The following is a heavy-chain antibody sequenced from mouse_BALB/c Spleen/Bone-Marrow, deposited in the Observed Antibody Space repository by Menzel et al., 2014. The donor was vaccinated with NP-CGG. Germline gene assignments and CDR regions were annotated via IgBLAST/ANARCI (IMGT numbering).Heavy chain of an antibody. D-gene: IGHD1-1*01. CDR1: GFSLTSYG. J-gene: IGHJ2*01. CDR2: IWSGGST. V-gene: IGHV2-2*01. Sequence: QVQLQQSGPGLVQPSQSLSITCTVSGFSLTSYGVHWVRQSPGKSLEWLGVIWSGGSTDYNAAFISRLSISKDNSKSQVFFKMNSLQADDTAIYYCVRNGDYYYFDYWGQGTTLTVSS. CDR3: VRNGDYYYFDY.